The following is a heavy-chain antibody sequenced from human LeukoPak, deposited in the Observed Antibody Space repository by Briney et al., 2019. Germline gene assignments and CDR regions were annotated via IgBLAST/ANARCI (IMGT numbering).Heavy chain of an antibody. CDR1: GFTFSSYS. V-gene: IGHV3-21*01. CDR3: AREGGYCSSTSCYLSRRYGMDV. CDR2: ISSSSSYI. Sequence: GGSLRLSCAASGFTFSSYSTNWVRQAPGKGLEWVSSISSSSSYIYYADSVKGRFTISRDNAKNSLYLQMNSLRAEDTAVYYCAREGGYCSSTSCYLSRRYGMDVWGQGTTVTVSS. J-gene: IGHJ6*02. D-gene: IGHD2-2*01.